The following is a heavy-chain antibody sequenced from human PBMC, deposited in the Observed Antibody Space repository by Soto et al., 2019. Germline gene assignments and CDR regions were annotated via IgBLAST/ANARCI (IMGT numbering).Heavy chain of an antibody. CDR2: IYYSGST. D-gene: IGHD3-3*01. CDR1: GGSISSYY. J-gene: IGHJ6*03. Sequence: QVQLQESGPGLVKPSETLSLTCTVSGGSISSYYWSWIRQPPGKGLEWIGYIYYSGSTNYNPSLKSRVTISVDTSKNQFSLKLSSVTAADTAVYYCARVLRILDMRPYYYYYMDVCGKGTTVTVSS. V-gene: IGHV4-59*01. CDR3: ARVLRILDMRPYYYYYMDV.